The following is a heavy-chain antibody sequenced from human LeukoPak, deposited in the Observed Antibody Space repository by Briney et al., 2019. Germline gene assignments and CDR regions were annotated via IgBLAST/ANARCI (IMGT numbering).Heavy chain of an antibody. V-gene: IGHV3-21*03. D-gene: IGHD7-27*01. CDR3: TTDGDSESVGSLGY. J-gene: IGHJ4*02. Sequence: GGSLRLSCAASGFTFSAYSMNWVRQAPGKGLEWVSSISSRSSYIYYADSVEGRFTISRDNAKNSLYLQMNSLKTEDTAVYYCTTDGDSESVGSLGYWGQGTLVTVSS. CDR2: ISSRSSYI. CDR1: GFTFSAYS.